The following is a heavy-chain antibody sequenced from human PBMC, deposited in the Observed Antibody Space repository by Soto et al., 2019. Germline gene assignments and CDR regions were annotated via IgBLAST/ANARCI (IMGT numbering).Heavy chain of an antibody. CDR3: ARAYSGRLPRRADYYFAMDV. V-gene: IGHV3-13*05. Sequence: GGSLRLSCTASGFTFSFYTMNWVRQTTGKGLEWVSAIGAADDPYYLGSVKGRFTISRENAKNSLYLQMNSLRAEDTAVYYCARAYSGRLPRRADYYFAMDVWGQGTTVTVSS. D-gene: IGHD2-15*01. CDR2: IGAADDP. J-gene: IGHJ6*02. CDR1: GFTFSFYT.